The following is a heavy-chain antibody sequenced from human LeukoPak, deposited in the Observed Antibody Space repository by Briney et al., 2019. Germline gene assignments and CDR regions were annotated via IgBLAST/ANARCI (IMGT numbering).Heavy chain of an antibody. V-gene: IGHV3-9*03. J-gene: IGHJ4*02. CDR2: ISWNSGSI. CDR1: GFTFDDYA. D-gene: IGHD4-23*01. CDR3: AKDVYGGNSGYFDY. Sequence: GGSLRLSCAASGFTFDDYAMHWVRQAPGKGLEWVSGISWNSGSIAYADSVKGRFTISRDNAKNSLYLQMNSLTAEDMALYYCAKDVYGGNSGYFDYWGQGTLVTVSS.